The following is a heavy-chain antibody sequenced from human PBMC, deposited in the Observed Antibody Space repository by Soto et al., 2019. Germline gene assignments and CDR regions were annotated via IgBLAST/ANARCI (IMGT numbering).Heavy chain of an antibody. D-gene: IGHD6-6*01. J-gene: IGHJ6*02. CDR2: ISYDGSNI. CDR3: AKDLGIAAPHAFNYYGMDV. V-gene: IGHV3-30*18. CDR1: GFTFSSYG. Sequence: PWGSLRLSCAASGFTFSSYGMHWVRQAPGKGLEWVAVISYDGSNIYYADSVKGRFTISRDNSKNTLYLQMNSLRAEDTAVYYCAKDLGIAAPHAFNYYGMDVWGQGTTVTVSS.